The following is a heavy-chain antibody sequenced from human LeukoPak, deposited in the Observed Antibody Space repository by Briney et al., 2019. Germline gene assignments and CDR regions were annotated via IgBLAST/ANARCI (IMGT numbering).Heavy chain of an antibody. J-gene: IGHJ4*02. CDR3: ARGHDFWSGYPYYFDY. V-gene: IGHV3-7*01. CDR2: IKQDGSEK. CDR1: GFTFSSYW. D-gene: IGHD3-3*01. Sequence: GGSLRLSCAASGFTFSSYWMSWVRQAPGKGLEWVANIKQDGSEKYYVDSVKGRFTISRDNAKNSLYLQMNSLRAEDTAVYYCARGHDFWSGYPYYFDYWGQGTLVTVSS.